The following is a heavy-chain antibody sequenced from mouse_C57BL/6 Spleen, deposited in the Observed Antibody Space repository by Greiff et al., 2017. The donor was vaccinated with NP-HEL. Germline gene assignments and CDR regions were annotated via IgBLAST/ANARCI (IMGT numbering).Heavy chain of an antibody. CDR3: TRGGGPYYSNDEGDYYAMDY. CDR2: ISSGGDYI. V-gene: IGHV5-9-1*02. Sequence: EVNLVESGEGLVKPGGSLKLSCAASGFTFSSYAMSWVRQTPEKRLEWVAYISSGGDYIYYADTVKGRFTISRDNARNTLYLQMSSLKSEDTAMYYCTRGGGPYYSNDEGDYYAMDYGGQGTSVTVSS. J-gene: IGHJ4*01. CDR1: GFTFSSYA. D-gene: IGHD2-5*01.